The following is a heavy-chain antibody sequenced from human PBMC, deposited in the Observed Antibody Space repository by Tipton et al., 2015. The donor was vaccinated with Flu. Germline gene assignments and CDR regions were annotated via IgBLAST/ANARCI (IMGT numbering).Heavy chain of an antibody. CDR1: GGSFSGYY. CDR3: ASQYSSSWYAAFDI. Sequence: TLSLTCAVYGGSFSGYYWSWIRQPPGKGLEWIGEINHSGSTDYNPSLKSRVTISVDTSKNQFSLKLSSVTAAETAVYYCASQYSSSWYAAFDIWGQGTMVTVSS. D-gene: IGHD6-13*01. V-gene: IGHV4-34*01. J-gene: IGHJ3*02. CDR2: INHSGST.